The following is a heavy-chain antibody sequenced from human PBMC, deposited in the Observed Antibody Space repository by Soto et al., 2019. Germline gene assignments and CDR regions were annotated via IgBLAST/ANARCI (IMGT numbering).Heavy chain of an antibody. CDR1: GGSISSGGYY. Sequence: QVQLQESGPGLVKPSQTLSLTCTVSGGSISSGGYYWSWIRQHPGKGLEWIGYIYYSGSTYYNPSLKSRVTISVDTAKNQFSLKLSSVTAADTAVYYCAREHVDTVYGMDVWGQGTTVTVSS. CDR2: IYYSGST. D-gene: IGHD5-18*01. CDR3: AREHVDTVYGMDV. J-gene: IGHJ6*02. V-gene: IGHV4-31*03.